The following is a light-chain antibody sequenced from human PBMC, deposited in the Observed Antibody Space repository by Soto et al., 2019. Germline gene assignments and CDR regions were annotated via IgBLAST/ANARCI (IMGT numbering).Light chain of an antibody. V-gene: IGKV3-20*01. CDR2: EAS. CDR3: QQYGSSGLT. Sequence: ETVLTQSPGTLSLSPGERATLSCRASQRVSSSSLAWYQQRPGQAPRLLIYEASTRATGVPARFSGSGSGTDFTLTISRLEPEDSAVYYCQQYGSSGLTFGGGTKVDIK. J-gene: IGKJ4*01. CDR1: QRVSSSS.